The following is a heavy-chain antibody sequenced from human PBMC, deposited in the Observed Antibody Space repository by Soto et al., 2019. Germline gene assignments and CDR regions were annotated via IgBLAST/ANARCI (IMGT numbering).Heavy chain of an antibody. CDR3: ARHHGPTTSEDWFDP. Sequence: QVHLVQSGVEVKTPGASVKVSCQASGYTFFTYDISWVRQAPGQGLEWKGWISTYSGDTKYAQKFLGRVTMTTDSSTTTAYLGPRGLRPDDTAVYYCARHHGPTTSEDWFDPWGQGTLVTVSS. D-gene: IGHD5-12*01. CDR2: ISTYSGDT. CDR1: GYTFFTYD. J-gene: IGHJ5*02. V-gene: IGHV1-18*01.